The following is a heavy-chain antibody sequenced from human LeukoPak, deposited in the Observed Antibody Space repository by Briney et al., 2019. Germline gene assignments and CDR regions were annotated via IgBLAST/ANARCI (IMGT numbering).Heavy chain of an antibody. D-gene: IGHD3-10*01. V-gene: IGHV3-23*01. CDR1: GFTFSNFA. CDR3: AREYYYGSGSYYNGY. Sequence: PGGSLRLSCAASGFTFSNFAMSWVRQAPGKGLEWVSAISTSGGSTYYADSVKGRFTISRDNSKNTLYLQMNSLRAEDTAVYYCAREYYYGSGSYYNGYWGQGTLVTVSS. CDR2: ISTSGGST. J-gene: IGHJ4*02.